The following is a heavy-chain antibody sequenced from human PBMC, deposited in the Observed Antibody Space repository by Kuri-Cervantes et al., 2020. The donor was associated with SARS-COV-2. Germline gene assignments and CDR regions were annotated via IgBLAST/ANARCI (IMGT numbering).Heavy chain of an antibody. CDR3: ARGVLVVYASPESWFDP. J-gene: IGHJ5*02. D-gene: IGHD2-8*02. V-gene: IGHV1-8*01. CDR1: GYTFTSFS. Sequence: ASVKVSCKASGYTFTSFSIDWVRQATGQGLEWVGWIDPNTGDTGYAQQFQGRVTMTRNTSINTAYMELSRLRSDDTAVYYCARGVLVVYASPESWFDPWGQGTLVTVSS. CDR2: IDPNTGDT.